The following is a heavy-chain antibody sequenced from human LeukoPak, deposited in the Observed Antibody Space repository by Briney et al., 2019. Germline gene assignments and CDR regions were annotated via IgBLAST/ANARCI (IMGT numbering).Heavy chain of an antibody. V-gene: IGHV4-59*11. CDR2: TSGSI. D-gene: IGHD3/OR15-3a*01. J-gene: IGHJ6*03. CDR1: GASINSHY. CDR3: ARVLAIFGLDTTHFYMDV. Sequence: SETLSLTCAVSGASINSHYWSWIRQPPGKGLECIGYTSGSISDNPSLKSRVAVSVGPSQNQVSLSLTSVTAADTAVYYCARVLAIFGLDTTHFYMDVRGKGTTVTVSS.